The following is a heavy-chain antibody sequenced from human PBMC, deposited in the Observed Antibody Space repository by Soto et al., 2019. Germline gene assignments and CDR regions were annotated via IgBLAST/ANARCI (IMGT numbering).Heavy chain of an antibody. Sequence: QVQLQQWGAGLLKPSETLSLTCAVYGGSFSGYYWSWILQPPGKGLEWIGEINHSGSTNYNPSLQSRVTISVDQSQNSFSLKLSSVTAADTAVYYCARVKYYGSGSYYNLNWFDPWGQGTLVTVSS. CDR2: INHSGST. J-gene: IGHJ5*02. CDR1: GGSFSGYY. CDR3: ARVKYYGSGSYYNLNWFDP. V-gene: IGHV4-34*01. D-gene: IGHD3-10*01.